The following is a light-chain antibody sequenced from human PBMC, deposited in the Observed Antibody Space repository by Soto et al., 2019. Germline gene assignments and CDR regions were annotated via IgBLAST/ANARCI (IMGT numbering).Light chain of an antibody. Sequence: DIQMTQSPSSLSASVGDRVTITCRASQSISSHLNWYQQKPGKAPKLLIFAASSLQSGVPSTFSGSGSRTDFTLTITSLQPEDFATYYCQQSYSTPRTFGQGTKVEI. V-gene: IGKV1-39*01. CDR3: QQSYSTPRT. CDR1: QSISSH. J-gene: IGKJ1*01. CDR2: AAS.